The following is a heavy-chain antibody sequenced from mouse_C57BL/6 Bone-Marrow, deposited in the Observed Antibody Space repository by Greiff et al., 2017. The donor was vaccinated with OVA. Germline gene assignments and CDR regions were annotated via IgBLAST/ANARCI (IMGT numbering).Heavy chain of an antibody. J-gene: IGHJ3*01. V-gene: IGHV1-54*01. Sequence: QVQLQQSGAELVRPGTSVKVSCKASGYAFTNYLIEWVKQRPGQGLEWIGVINPGSGGTNYNEKFKGKATLTADKSSSTAYMQLSSLTSEDSAVYFCASHSMAWFAYWGQGTLVTVSA. CDR1: GYAFTNYL. D-gene: IGHD2-10*02. CDR2: INPGSGGT. CDR3: ASHSMAWFAY.